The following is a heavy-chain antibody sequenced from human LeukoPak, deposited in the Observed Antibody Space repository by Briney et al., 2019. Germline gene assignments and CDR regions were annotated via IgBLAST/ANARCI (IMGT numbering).Heavy chain of an antibody. CDR1: GGSISSSSYY. CDR3: ARGVTRYYYGSGSYYIFFDY. D-gene: IGHD3-10*01. V-gene: IGHV4-39*01. Sequence: SETLSLTCTVSGGSISSSSYYWGWIRQPPGKGLEWIGSIYYSGSTYYNPSLKSRVTISVDTSKNQFSLKLSSVTAADTAVYYCARGVTRYYYGSGSYYIFFDYWGQGTLVTVSS. CDR2: IYYSGST. J-gene: IGHJ4*02.